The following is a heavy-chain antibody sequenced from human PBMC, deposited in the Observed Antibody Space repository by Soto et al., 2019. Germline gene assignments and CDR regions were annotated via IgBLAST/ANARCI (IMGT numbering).Heavy chain of an antibody. CDR1: GLTLDDYA. J-gene: IGHJ4*02. V-gene: IGHV3-9*01. Sequence: GGSLRLSCAASGLTLDDYAMHWVRQAPGKGLEWVSGISWNSGSIGYADSVKGRFTISRDNAKNSLYLQMNSLRAEDTALYYCAKDERYYYDSSGHFDYWGQGTLVTVSS. CDR2: ISWNSGSI. D-gene: IGHD3-22*01. CDR3: AKDERYYYDSSGHFDY.